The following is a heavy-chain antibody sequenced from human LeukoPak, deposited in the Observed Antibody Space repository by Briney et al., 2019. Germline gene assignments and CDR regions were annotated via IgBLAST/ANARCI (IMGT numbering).Heavy chain of an antibody. CDR3: ARGEGLIVPAAMDFDY. J-gene: IGHJ4*02. D-gene: IGHD2-2*01. CDR2: ISAYNGNT. Sequence: GASVKVSCKASGYIFTSYGISWVRQAPGQGLEWMGWISAYNGNTNYAQKLQGRVTMTTDTSTSTAYMELRSLRSDDTAVYYCARGEGLIVPAAMDFDYWGQGTLVTVSS. CDR1: GYIFTSYG. V-gene: IGHV1-18*01.